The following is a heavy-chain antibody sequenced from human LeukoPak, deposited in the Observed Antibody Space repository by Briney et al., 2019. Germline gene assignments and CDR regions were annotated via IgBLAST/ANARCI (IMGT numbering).Heavy chain of an antibody. CDR2: IYTSGST. CDR3: ARDRDVVVVAATHYYYYYMDV. Sequence: PSETLSLTCTVSGGSISSYYWSWIRQPAGKRLEWIGRIYTSGSTNYNPSLKSRVTMSVDTSKNQFSLKLSSVTAADTAVYYCARDRDVVVVAATHYYYYYMDVWGKGTTVTVSS. V-gene: IGHV4-4*07. CDR1: GGSISSYY. J-gene: IGHJ6*03. D-gene: IGHD2-15*01.